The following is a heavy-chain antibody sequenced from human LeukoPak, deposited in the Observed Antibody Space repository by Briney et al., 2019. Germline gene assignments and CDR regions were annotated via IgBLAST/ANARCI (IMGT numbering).Heavy chain of an antibody. Sequence: PSETLSLTCTVSGGSISSYYWSWIRQPPGKGLEWIGYIYYSGSTNYNPSLKSRVTISVDTSKNQFSLKLSSVTAADTAVYYCARGLGDICSSTSCYGPVDYWGQGTLVTVSS. CDR2: IYYSGST. J-gene: IGHJ4*02. V-gene: IGHV4-59*01. CDR1: GGSISSYY. D-gene: IGHD2-2*01. CDR3: ARGLGDICSSTSCYGPVDY.